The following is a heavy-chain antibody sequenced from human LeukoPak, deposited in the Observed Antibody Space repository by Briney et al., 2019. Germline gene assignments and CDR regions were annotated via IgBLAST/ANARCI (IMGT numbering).Heavy chain of an antibody. D-gene: IGHD3-16*01. CDR1: GFTFDDYA. CDR3: ARDVPWGYYGMDV. CDR2: IYSGGST. J-gene: IGHJ6*02. V-gene: IGHV3-66*01. Sequence: GRSLRLSCAASGFTFDDYAMHWVRQAPGKGLEWVSVIYSGGSTYYADSVKGRFTISRDNSKNTLYLQMNSLRAEDTAVYYCARDVPWGYYGMDVWGQGTTVTVSS.